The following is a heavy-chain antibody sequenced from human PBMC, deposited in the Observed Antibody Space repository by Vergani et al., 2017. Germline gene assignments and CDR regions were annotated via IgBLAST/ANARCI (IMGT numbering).Heavy chain of an antibody. CDR1: GFTFSSYG. D-gene: IGHD6-19*01. V-gene: IGHV3-30*18. CDR3: AKGMQWLETDFDD. Sequence: QVQLVESGGGVVQPGRSLRLSCAASGFTFSSYGMHWVRQAPGKGLEWVAVISYDGSNKYYADSVKGRFTISRDNSKNTLYLQMNSLRAEDTAVYYCAKGMQWLETDFDDWGQGTLVTVSS. J-gene: IGHJ4*02. CDR2: ISYDGSNK.